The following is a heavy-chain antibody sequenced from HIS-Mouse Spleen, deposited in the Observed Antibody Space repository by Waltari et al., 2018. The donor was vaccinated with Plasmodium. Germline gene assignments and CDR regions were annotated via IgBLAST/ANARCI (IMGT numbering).Heavy chain of an antibody. D-gene: IGHD7-27*01. Sequence: QVQLVQSGAEVKKPGSSVKVSCKASGYTFTGYVMHWVRKAPGQGPEWMGWINPNSGGTNYAQRFQGRVTMTRDTSISTAYMELSRLRSDDTAVYYCARDPKQLGSAFDIWGQGTMVTVSS. V-gene: IGHV1-2*02. CDR2: INPNSGGT. CDR3: ARDPKQLGSAFDI. J-gene: IGHJ3*02. CDR1: GYTFTGYV.